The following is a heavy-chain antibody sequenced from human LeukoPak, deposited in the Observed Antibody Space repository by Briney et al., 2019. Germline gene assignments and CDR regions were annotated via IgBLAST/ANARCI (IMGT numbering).Heavy chain of an antibody. Sequence: PGGSLRLSCAASGFTFSSYAMSWVRQAPGKGLEWGSAISGSGGSKYYADSVKGRFTISRDNSKNTLYLQMNSLRAEDTAVYYCAKDLNGDYVSLFDYWGQGPLVTVSS. J-gene: IGHJ4*02. D-gene: IGHD4-17*01. CDR2: ISGSGGSK. CDR1: GFTFSSYA. CDR3: AKDLNGDYVSLFDY. V-gene: IGHV3-23*01.